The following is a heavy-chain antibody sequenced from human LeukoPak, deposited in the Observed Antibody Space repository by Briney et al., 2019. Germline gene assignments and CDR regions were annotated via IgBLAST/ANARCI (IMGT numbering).Heavy chain of an antibody. D-gene: IGHD4-17*01. Sequence: GASVTVSCKASGYTFTSYDINWVRQATGQGLEWMGWMNPNSGNTGYAQKFQGRVTTTRNTSISTAYMELSSLRSEDTAVYYCARDKLYGDYDYWGQGTLVTVSS. CDR1: GYTFTSYD. CDR2: MNPNSGNT. V-gene: IGHV1-8*01. J-gene: IGHJ4*02. CDR3: ARDKLYGDYDY.